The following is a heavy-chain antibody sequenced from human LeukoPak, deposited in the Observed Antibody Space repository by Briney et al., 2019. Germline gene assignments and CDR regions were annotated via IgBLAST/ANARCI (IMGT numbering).Heavy chain of an antibody. V-gene: IGHV4-59*12. CDR3: ARVESGIAVAGTPYYYYGMDV. CDR1: GGSISSYY. CDR2: IYYSGST. Sequence: SETLSLTCTVSGGSISSYYWSWIRQPPGKGLEWIGYIYYSGSTNYNPSLKSRVTISVDTSKNQFSLKLSSVTAADTAVYYCARVESGIAVAGTPYYYYGMDVWGQGTTVTVSS. J-gene: IGHJ6*02. D-gene: IGHD6-19*01.